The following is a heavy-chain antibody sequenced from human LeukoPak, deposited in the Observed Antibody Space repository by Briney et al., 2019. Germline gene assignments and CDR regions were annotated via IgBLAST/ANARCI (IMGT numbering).Heavy chain of an antibody. V-gene: IGHV3-9*01. J-gene: IGHJ3*02. Sequence: GGSLRLSCAASGFTFDDYAMHWVRQAPGKGLEWVSGISWNSGSIGYADSVKGRFTISRDNAKNSLYLQMNSLRAEDTAVCYCARDGGSYTTGALDIWGQGTMVTVSS. D-gene: IGHD1-26*01. CDR1: GFTFDDYA. CDR3: ARDGGSYTTGALDI. CDR2: ISWNSGSI.